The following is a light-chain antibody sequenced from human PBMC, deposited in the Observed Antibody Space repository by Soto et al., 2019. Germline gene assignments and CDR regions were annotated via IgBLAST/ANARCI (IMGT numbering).Light chain of an antibody. V-gene: IGKV3-20*01. J-gene: IGKJ2*01. CDR2: GSS. Sequence: EVVLTQSPGTLSLSPGERATLSCRASQSVSNNYFAWYQQKPGQAPRLLIFGSSDRATGIQDRFSGSGSGTDITLTISRLEPEDFAVYYCQQYGSAPPYTFGQGPKLEIK. CDR3: QQYGSAPPYT. CDR1: QSVSNNY.